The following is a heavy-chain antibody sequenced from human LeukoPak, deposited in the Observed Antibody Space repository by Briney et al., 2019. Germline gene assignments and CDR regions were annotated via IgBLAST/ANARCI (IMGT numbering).Heavy chain of an antibody. D-gene: IGHD5-12*01. J-gene: IGHJ4*02. V-gene: IGHV1-2*02. Sequence: ASVKLSCKASGYTFTGYYMHWVRQAPGQGLEWMGCITPNSGGTNYAQTFQGRFTMTRDTSISTAYMQLSRLRSDDTAVYFCARGGYDGYDYSGSSGNWGQGTLVTVSS. CDR3: ARGGYDGYDYSGSSGN. CDR1: GYTFTGYY. CDR2: ITPNSGGT.